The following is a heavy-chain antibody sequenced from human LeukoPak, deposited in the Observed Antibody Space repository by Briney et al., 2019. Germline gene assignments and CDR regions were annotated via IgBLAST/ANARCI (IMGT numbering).Heavy chain of an antibody. V-gene: IGHV4-34*01. J-gene: IGHJ6*02. CDR2: INHSGGT. CDR3: ATRDV. Sequence: SETLSLTCAVYGGSFSNYYWSWIRHAPGKGLEWIGEINHSGGTNYNPSLKSRVTISVGTSKNQFSLKLTSVTAADTAVYYCATRDVWGQGTTVTVSS. CDR1: GGSFSNYY.